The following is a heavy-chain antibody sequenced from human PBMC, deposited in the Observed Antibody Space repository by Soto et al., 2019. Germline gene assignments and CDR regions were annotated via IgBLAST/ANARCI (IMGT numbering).Heavy chain of an antibody. D-gene: IGHD4-17*01. CDR2: IYYSGTT. CDR3: ARVLYGDNAPYYFDN. CDR1: GGSISSGDYY. V-gene: IGHV4-30-4*01. Sequence: PSETLSLTCTVSGGSISSGDYYWNWIRQPPGKGLEWIGYIYYSGTTYYNPSLKSRVTISVDTSENHFSLRLSSVTAADTAVYYCARVLYGDNAPYYFDNWGQGTLVTVSS. J-gene: IGHJ4*02.